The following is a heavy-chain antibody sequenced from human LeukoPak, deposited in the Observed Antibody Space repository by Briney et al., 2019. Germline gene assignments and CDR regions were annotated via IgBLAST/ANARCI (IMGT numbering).Heavy chain of an antibody. CDR2: ISAYNGNT. J-gene: IGHJ4*02. D-gene: IGHD6-19*01. CDR3: ARAPSVAVAGPIDY. CDR1: GYTFTSYG. V-gene: IGHV1-18*01. Sequence: EASVKVSCKASGYTFTSYGISWVRQAPGQGLEWMGWISAYNGNTNYAQKLQGRVTMTTDTSTSTAYMELRSLRSDDTAVYYCARAPSVAVAGPIDYWGQGTLVTVSS.